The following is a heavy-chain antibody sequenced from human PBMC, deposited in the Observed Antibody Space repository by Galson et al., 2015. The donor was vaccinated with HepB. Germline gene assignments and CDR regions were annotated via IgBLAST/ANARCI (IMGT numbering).Heavy chain of an antibody. J-gene: IGHJ5*02. CDR1: GFTFSSYS. CDR3: ASSSWDDFWSGNSVDWFDP. V-gene: IGHV3-21*01. CDR2: ISSSSSYI. D-gene: IGHD3-3*01. Sequence: SLRLSCAASGFTFSSYSMNWVRQAPGKGLEWVSSISSSSSYIYYADSVKGRFTISRDNAKNSLYLQMNSLRAEDTAVYYCASSSWDDFWSGNSVDWFDPWGQGTLVTVSS.